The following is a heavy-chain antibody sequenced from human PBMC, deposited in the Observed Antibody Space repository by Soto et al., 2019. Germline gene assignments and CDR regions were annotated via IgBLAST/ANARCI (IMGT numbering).Heavy chain of an antibody. CDR2: INSDGSST. V-gene: IGHV3-74*01. CDR3: ARDPSYSDP. J-gene: IGHJ5*02. Sequence: SLRLSCAASGFTFISYWMHWVRQAPGKGLVWVSSINSDGSSTRYADSVKGRFTISRDNAKNTLYLQMNSLRAEDTAVYYCARDPSYSDPWGQGTLVTVSS. CDR1: GFTFISYW. D-gene: IGHD2-15*01.